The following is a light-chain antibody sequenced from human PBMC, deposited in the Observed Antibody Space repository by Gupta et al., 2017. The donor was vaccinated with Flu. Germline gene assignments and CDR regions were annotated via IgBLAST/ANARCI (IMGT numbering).Light chain of an antibody. Sequence: PSTLSASVGDRVSITCRASQSIGSWLAWYQKKQGNARKILINKASSRESGVPYRFSGSGSGTEFTLTISRGQPDDFAVYYCKHESSTPVTFGRGTKVEIK. J-gene: IGKJ1*01. CDR1: QSIGSW. CDR2: KAS. V-gene: IGKV1-5*03. CDR3: KHESSTPVT.